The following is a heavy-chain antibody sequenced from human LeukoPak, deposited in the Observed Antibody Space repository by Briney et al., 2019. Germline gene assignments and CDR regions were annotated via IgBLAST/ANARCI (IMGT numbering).Heavy chain of an antibody. J-gene: IGHJ4*02. V-gene: IGHV4-59*01. D-gene: IGHD3-22*01. CDR3: ARVTGYMIEDYFDY. Sequence: SETLSLTCTVSGGSISSYYWSWIRQPPGKGLEWIGYIYYSGNTNYNPSLKSRVTISVKTSKNQFSLKLSSVTAADTAVYYCARVTGYMIEDYFDYWGQGTLVTVSS. CDR2: IYYSGNT. CDR1: GGSISSYY.